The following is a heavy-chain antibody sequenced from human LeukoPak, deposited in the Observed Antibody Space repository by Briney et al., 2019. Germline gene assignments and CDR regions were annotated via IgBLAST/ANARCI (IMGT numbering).Heavy chain of an antibody. D-gene: IGHD2/OR15-2a*01. Sequence: GGSLRLSCAASGFTFSSYWMSWVRQAPGKGLEWVANIKQDGSEKYYVDSVKGRFTISRDNAKNSLHLQMNSLRAEDTAVYYCARGGFYDPRGWFDPWGQGTLVTVSS. J-gene: IGHJ5*02. CDR2: IKQDGSEK. CDR3: ARGGFYDPRGWFDP. V-gene: IGHV3-7*04. CDR1: GFTFSSYW.